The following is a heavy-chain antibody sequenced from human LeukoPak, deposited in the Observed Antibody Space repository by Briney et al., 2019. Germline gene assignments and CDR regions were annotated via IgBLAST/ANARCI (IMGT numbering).Heavy chain of an antibody. CDR2: INNDGSST. J-gene: IGHJ4*02. CDR3: ARGSTYSSGWYTGFDY. V-gene: IGHV3-74*01. Sequence: GGSLRLSCAASGFTFSSYWMHWVRQAPGKGLVWVSRINNDGSSTSYADSVQGRFTISRDNAKKSVYLQMNSLRAEDTAVYYCARGSTYSSGWYTGFDYWGQGTLVTVSS. CDR1: GFTFSSYW. D-gene: IGHD6-19*01.